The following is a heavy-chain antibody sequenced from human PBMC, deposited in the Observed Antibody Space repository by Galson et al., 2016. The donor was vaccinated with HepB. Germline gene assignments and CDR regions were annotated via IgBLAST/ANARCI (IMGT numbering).Heavy chain of an antibody. Sequence: SLRLSCAASGFNFRGYAMTWVRQAPGKGLEWLSVISGPGDFTAYADSVKGRFTISRDNSKNTLYLQMNNLGAEDTALYYCAKQGYCSGDICYSVPDSWGQGTRVTVSS. D-gene: IGHD2-15*01. J-gene: IGHJ4*02. CDR2: ISGPGDFT. CDR3: AKQGYCSGDICYSVPDS. V-gene: IGHV3-23*01. CDR1: GFNFRGYA.